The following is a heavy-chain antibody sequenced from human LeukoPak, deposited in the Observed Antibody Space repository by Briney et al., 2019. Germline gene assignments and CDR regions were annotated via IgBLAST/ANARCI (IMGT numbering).Heavy chain of an antibody. CDR3: ARDRKSYGYLGLVDY. Sequence: GGSLRLSCAASGFTLSSYEMNWVRQAPGKGLEWVSYISSSGSTKYYTDSVRGRFTISRDNAKNSLSLQMNSLRAEDTAVYYCARDRKSYGYLGLVDYWGQGTLVTVSS. CDR2: ISSSGSTK. D-gene: IGHD5-18*01. V-gene: IGHV3-48*03. CDR1: GFTLSSYE. J-gene: IGHJ4*02.